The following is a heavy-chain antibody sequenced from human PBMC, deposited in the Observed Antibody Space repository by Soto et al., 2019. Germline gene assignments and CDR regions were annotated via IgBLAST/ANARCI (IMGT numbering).Heavy chain of an antibody. V-gene: IGHV4-61*01. Sequence: YETLSLTCTVSGGSVSSGSYYWSWIRQPPGKGLEWIGYIYYSGSTNYNPSLKSRVTISVDTSKNQFSLKLSSVTAADTAVYYCARDNGGYCSGGSCYPSTSGYNWFDPWGQGTLVTVSS. CDR3: ARDNGGYCSGGSCYPSTSGYNWFDP. CDR2: IYYSGST. CDR1: GGSVSSGSYY. D-gene: IGHD2-15*01. J-gene: IGHJ5*02.